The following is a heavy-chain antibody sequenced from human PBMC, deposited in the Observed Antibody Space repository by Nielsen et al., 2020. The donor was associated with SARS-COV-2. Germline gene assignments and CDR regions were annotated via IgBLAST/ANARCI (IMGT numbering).Heavy chain of an antibody. J-gene: IGHJ6*02. CDR3: ARCIAAAEVDYYYGMDV. Sequence: SETLSLTCAVYGGSFSGYYWSWIRQPPGKGLEWIGEINHSGSTNYNPSLKSRVTISVDTSKSQFSLKLSSVTAADTAVYYCARCIAAAEVDYYYGMDVWGQGTTVTVSS. CDR2: INHSGST. CDR1: GGSFSGYY. V-gene: IGHV4-34*01. D-gene: IGHD6-13*01.